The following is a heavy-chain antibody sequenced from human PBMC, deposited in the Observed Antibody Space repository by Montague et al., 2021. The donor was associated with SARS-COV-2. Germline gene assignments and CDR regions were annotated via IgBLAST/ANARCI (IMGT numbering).Heavy chain of an antibody. CDR1: GYTLTELS. Sequence: SVKVSCKVSGYTLTELSMHWVRQAPGRGLEWMGGVDPEDGETIYVQKFQGRVTMTEDTSTDTAYMELSSLRSEDTAVYYCATGPAAILAGWFDPWGQGTLVTVSS. D-gene: IGHD2-2*02. V-gene: IGHV1-24*01. CDR3: ATGPAAILAGWFDP. J-gene: IGHJ5*02. CDR2: VDPEDGET.